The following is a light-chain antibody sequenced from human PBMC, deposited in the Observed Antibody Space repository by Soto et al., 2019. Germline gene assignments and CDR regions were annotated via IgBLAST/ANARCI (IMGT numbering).Light chain of an antibody. Sequence: EIVLTQSPATLSLSPGERATLSCRASQSFSSHLAWYQQKPGQAPRLLIYDASKRATGIPARFSGRGSGTAFPLTISSLEPEDFALYYCQQRSNWPPVITFGQGTRLEIK. CDR2: DAS. J-gene: IGKJ5*01. CDR3: QQRSNWPPVIT. V-gene: IGKV3-11*01. CDR1: QSFSSH.